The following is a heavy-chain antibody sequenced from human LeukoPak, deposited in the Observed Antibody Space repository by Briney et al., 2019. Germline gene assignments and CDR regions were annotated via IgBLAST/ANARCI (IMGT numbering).Heavy chain of an antibody. J-gene: IGHJ4*02. CDR2: IYPDDSDT. Sequence: GGALQISCKGSGCSFINYWIGWVRQMPGKGLEWMGIIYPDDSDTRYSPSFQGQVTISGDKSISTAYLYWSSLKASDSAIYYCARSSSGWHFDYWGQGTLVTVSS. CDR3: ARSSSGWHFDY. CDR1: GCSFINYW. D-gene: IGHD6-19*01. V-gene: IGHV5-51*01.